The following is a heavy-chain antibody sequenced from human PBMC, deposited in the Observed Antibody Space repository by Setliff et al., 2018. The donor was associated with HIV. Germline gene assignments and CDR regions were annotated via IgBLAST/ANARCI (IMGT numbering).Heavy chain of an antibody. Sequence: GGSLRLSCAASGFGFSSHAMHWVRQAPGKGLEWVSIISDDGSGEYYADSVQGRFTISRDNSKTTLYLQMSSLRAEDTALYYCARGWTRAVFGYFDLWGRGALVTVSS. CDR1: GFGFSSHA. D-gene: IGHD6-19*01. CDR3: ARGWTRAVFGYFDL. V-gene: IGHV3-30*04. J-gene: IGHJ2*01. CDR2: ISDDGSGE.